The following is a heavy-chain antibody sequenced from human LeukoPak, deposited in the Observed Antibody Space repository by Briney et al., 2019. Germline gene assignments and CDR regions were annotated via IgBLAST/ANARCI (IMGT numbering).Heavy chain of an antibody. V-gene: IGHV3-53*01. Sequence: PGGSLRLSCAASGFTFIRTCMTWLRQTPGKGLDWVSLLYAGGGLYYADSVKGRFNISRDISSNTMYLQMSALRAEDSAVYYCAAGGLIRDTHYFEIWGQGTVVTVSS. D-gene: IGHD3/OR15-3a*01. CDR1: GFTFIRTC. CDR3: AAGGLIRDTHYFEI. J-gene: IGHJ3*02. CDR2: LYAGGGL.